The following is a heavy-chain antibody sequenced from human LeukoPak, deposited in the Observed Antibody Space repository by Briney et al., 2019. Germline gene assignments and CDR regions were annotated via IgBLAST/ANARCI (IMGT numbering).Heavy chain of an antibody. Sequence: GGSLRLSCAASGFTSSSCAMHWVRQAPGKGLEWVAVISYDGSNKYYADSVKGRFTISRDNSKNTLYLQMNSLRAEDTAVYYCARDTYYYDSSGYFDYWGQGTLVTVSS. CDR3: ARDTYYYDSSGYFDY. J-gene: IGHJ4*02. CDR1: GFTSSSCA. V-gene: IGHV3-30-3*01. D-gene: IGHD3-22*01. CDR2: ISYDGSNK.